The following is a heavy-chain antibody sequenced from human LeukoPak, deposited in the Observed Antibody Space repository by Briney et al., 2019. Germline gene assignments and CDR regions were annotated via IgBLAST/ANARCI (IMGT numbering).Heavy chain of an antibody. Sequence: KTSETLSLTCTVSGGSISSSSDYWGWIRQPPGKGLEWIGSIYYSGSTYFNPSLKSRVTISVDTSKNQFSLKLNFVTAADTAVYYCARRPCSGGSCYSGRPYNWFDPWGQGTPVTVSS. D-gene: IGHD2-15*01. CDR2: IYYSGST. CDR3: ARRPCSGGSCYSGRPYNWFDP. J-gene: IGHJ5*02. V-gene: IGHV4-39*07. CDR1: GGSISSSSDY.